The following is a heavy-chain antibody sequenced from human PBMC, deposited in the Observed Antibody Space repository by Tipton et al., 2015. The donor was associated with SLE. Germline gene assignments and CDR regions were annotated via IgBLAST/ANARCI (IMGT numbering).Heavy chain of an antibody. V-gene: IGHV4-34*01. D-gene: IGHD5-24*01. CDR1: GGSFSDNY. Sequence: TLFLTCAVYGGSFSDNYWSWIRQPPGKGLEWIGEINHSGSTNYNPSLKSRVTISVDTSKNQFSLKLSSVTAADTAVYYCTRDEGLEGFDALEIWGQGTMVTVSS. CDR3: TRDEGLEGFDALEI. J-gene: IGHJ3*02. CDR2: INHSGST.